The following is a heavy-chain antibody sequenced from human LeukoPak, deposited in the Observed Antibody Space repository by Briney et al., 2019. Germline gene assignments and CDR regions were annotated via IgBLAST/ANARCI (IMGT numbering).Heavy chain of an antibody. CDR2: IIPIFGTA. CDR3: ARVGTDGYNYGPYYYYYGMDV. V-gene: IGHV1-69*13. J-gene: IGHJ6*02. D-gene: IGHD5-24*01. CDR1: GGTFSSYA. Sequence: ASVRVSCKASGGTFSSYAISWVRQAPGQGLEWMGGIIPIFGTANYAQKFQGRVTITADESTSTAYMELSSLRSEDTAVYYCARVGTDGYNYGPYYYYYGMDVWGQGTTVTVSS.